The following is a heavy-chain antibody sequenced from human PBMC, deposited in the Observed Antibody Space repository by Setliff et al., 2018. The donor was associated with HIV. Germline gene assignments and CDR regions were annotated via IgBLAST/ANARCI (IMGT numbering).Heavy chain of an antibody. J-gene: IGHJ4*02. CDR1: GFTLSHHN. CDR2: IRYDDTYK. V-gene: IGHV3-30*02. CDR3: ASGSYVYY. D-gene: IGHD1-26*01. Sequence: GGSLRLSCAASGFTLSHHNMHWVRQAPGKGLEWVAFIRYDDTYKYYADSVKGRFTISRDNSKNTLYLQMNSLRAEDTAVYYCASGSYVYYWGQGTLVTVSS.